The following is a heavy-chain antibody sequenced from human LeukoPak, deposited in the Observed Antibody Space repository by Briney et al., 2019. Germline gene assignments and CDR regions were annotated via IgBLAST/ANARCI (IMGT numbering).Heavy chain of an antibody. J-gene: IGHJ4*02. V-gene: IGHV3-21*04. CDR1: GFTFSRYN. Sequence: PGGSLRLSCATSGFTFSRYNMNWVRQAPGKGLEWVSSITSSSIYKYYADSMKGRFTISRDNSKNTLYLQMNSLRAEDTAVYYRARGSESGYSYGYQPADWGQGTLVTVSS. CDR3: ARGSESGYSYGYQPAD. CDR2: ITSSSIYK. D-gene: IGHD5-18*01.